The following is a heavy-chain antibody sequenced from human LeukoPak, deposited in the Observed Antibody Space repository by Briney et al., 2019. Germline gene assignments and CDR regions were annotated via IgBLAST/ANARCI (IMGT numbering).Heavy chain of an antibody. V-gene: IGHV4-34*08. CDR3: AVTISSGWSFDY. CDR1: GFTFSSYS. CDR2: INHSGST. J-gene: IGHJ4*02. Sequence: GSLRLSCAASGFTFSSYSMNWVRQPPGKGLEWIGEINHSGSTNYNPSLKSRVTISVDTSKNQFSLKLSSVTAADTAVYYCAVTISSGWSFDYWGQGTLVTVSS. D-gene: IGHD6-19*01.